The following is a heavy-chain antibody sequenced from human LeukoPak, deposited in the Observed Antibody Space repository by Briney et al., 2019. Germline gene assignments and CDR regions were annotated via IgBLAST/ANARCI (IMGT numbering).Heavy chain of an antibody. J-gene: IGHJ4*02. Sequence: WSLRLSCAASGFTVSGTHMSWVRQAPGRGLEWVSAMYTGGTTYYSDSVKGRFTISRDNSKNTLYLHMNSPRPEDTAVYYCAKDEVTSGGGIASSGQRTLVTASS. CDR2: MYTGGTT. V-gene: IGHV3-53*01. CDR3: AKDEVTSGGGIAS. CDR1: GFTVSGTH. D-gene: IGHD2-21*02.